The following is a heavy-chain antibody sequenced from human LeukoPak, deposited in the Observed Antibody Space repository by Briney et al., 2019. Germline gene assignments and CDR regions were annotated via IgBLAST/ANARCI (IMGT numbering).Heavy chain of an antibody. J-gene: IGHJ4*02. D-gene: IGHD1-26*01. CDR3: AKATGSYPSNPFDY. V-gene: IGHV3-23*01. Sequence: GGSLRLSCAASGFTFSSYAMNRVRQAPGKGLEWVSGISGGGEGTFYADSVKGRFTISRDISKSTLFLQMNSLRVEDTAVYYCAKATGSYPSNPFDYWGQGTLVTVPS. CDR1: GFTFSSYA. CDR2: ISGGGEGT.